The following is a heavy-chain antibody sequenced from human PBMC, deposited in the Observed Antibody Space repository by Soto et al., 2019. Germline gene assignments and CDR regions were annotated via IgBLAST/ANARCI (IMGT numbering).Heavy chain of an antibody. Sequence: VQLLESGGGSVQPGGSLRLSCVASGHTFQNYGMHWVRQAPGKGLEWLAVIWNDGSNNYYANSVKGRFTISRDNSKNTLYLQMNSLRAEDTAVYYCARRQIPPPTRGAANARGGMDVWGQGTTVTVSS. CDR3: ARRQIPPPTRGAANARGGMDV. CDR1: GHTFQNYG. J-gene: IGHJ6*02. V-gene: IGHV3-33*08. D-gene: IGHD6-13*01. CDR2: IWNDGSNN.